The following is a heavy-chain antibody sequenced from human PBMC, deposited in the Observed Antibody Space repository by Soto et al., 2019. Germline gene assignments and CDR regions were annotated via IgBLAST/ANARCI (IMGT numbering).Heavy chain of an antibody. CDR1: GFTLDVYN. CDR2: ISWDGGST. D-gene: IGHD3-22*01. V-gene: IGHV3-43*01. CDR3: AKGDYYDSSGYYGMDV. J-gene: IGHJ6*02. Sequence: GGCLRRSGSPSGFTLDVYNRHSGPPAPGKGLEWVSLISWDGGSTYYADSVKGRFTISRDNSKNSLYLQMNSLRTEDTALYYCAKGDYYDSSGYYGMDVWGQGTTVTVSS.